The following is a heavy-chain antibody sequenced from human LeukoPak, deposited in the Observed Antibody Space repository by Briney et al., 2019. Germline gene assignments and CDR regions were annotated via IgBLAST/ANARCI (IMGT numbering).Heavy chain of an antibody. D-gene: IGHD5-18*01. CDR3: ARDHVDTAMDYYYYYMDV. CDR2: IYYSGST. Sequence: PSETLSLTCTVSGGCISSYYWSWIRQPPGKGLEWIGYIYYSGSTNYNPSLKSRVTMSVDTSKNQFSLKLSSVTAADTAVYYCARDHVDTAMDYYYYYMDVWGKGTTVTVSS. J-gene: IGHJ6*03. V-gene: IGHV4-59*12. CDR1: GGCISSYY.